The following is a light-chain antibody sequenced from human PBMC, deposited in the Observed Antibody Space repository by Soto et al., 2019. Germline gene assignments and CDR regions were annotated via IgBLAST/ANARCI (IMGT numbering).Light chain of an antibody. CDR1: NKYIGGYNF. CDR2: DVS. V-gene: IGLV2-14*01. CDR3: NSYTTSNTRQIV. Sequence: QSVLTQPASVSGSPGQAITISCTGKNKYIGGYNFVSWYQQHPGKAPKFMIYDVSNRPSGVSTLFSGSKSGNTASLTISGLQVEDEADYYCNSYTTSNTRQIVFGTGTKVTVL. J-gene: IGLJ1*01.